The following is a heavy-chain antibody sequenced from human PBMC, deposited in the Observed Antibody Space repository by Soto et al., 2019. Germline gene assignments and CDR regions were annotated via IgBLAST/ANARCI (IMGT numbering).Heavy chain of an antibody. CDR3: ARVPPGSGYGNFDY. V-gene: IGHV1-69*02. Sequence: GASVKVSCKASGGTFSCYTICWVRQAPGQGLEWMGRIIPILGIANYAQKFQGRVTITADKSTSTAYMELSSLRSEDTAVYYCARVPPGSGYGNFDYWGQGTLVTVSS. J-gene: IGHJ4*02. D-gene: IGHD5-12*01. CDR1: GGTFSCYT. CDR2: IIPILGIA.